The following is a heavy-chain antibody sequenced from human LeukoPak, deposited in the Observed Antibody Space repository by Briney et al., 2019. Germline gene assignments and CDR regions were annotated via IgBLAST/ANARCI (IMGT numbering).Heavy chain of an antibody. V-gene: IGHV3-23*01. Sequence: GGSLRLSCAASGFTFSSYAMSWVRQAPGKGLEWVSAISGSGGSTYYADSVKGRFTISRDNSKNTLYLQMNGLRAEDTAVYYCASRPLGEMATVWGQGTLVTVSS. J-gene: IGHJ4*02. CDR2: ISGSGGST. CDR1: GFTFSSYA. D-gene: IGHD5-24*01. CDR3: ASRPLGEMATV.